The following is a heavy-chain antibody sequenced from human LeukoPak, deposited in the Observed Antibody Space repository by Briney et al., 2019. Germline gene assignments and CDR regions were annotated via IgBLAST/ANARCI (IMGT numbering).Heavy chain of an antibody. CDR1: GGSISSYY. Sequence: SETLSLTCTVSGGSISSYYWSWIRQPPGRGLEWIGYIYYSGSTNYNPSLKSRVTISVDTSKNQFSLKLSSVTAADTAVYYCARDLRGGSYYDYYYGMDVWGQGTTVTVSS. V-gene: IGHV4-59*01. J-gene: IGHJ6*02. CDR3: ARDLRGGSYYDYYYGMDV. CDR2: IYYSGST. D-gene: IGHD1-26*01.